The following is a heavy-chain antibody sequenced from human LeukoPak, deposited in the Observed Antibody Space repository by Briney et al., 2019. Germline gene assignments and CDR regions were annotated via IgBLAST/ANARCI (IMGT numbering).Heavy chain of an antibody. Sequence: PSQTLSLTCTVSGGSISSGVYCWSWIRQRPGEVLQWIGYICSSGSAYYNASLKSRVSMSTDTSNNQFSLKLNSVTAADTAVYYCARDGGGSLHGMDVWGQGTTVTVSS. CDR2: ICSSGSA. D-gene: IGHD2-15*01. V-gene: IGHV4-31*03. J-gene: IGHJ6*02. CDR3: ARDGGGSLHGMDV. CDR1: GGSISSGVYC.